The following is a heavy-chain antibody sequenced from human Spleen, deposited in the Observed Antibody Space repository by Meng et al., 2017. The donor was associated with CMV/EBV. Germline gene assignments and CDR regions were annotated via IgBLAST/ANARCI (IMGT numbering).Heavy chain of an antibody. CDR1: GFTFSSYS. CDR2: ISSSSSYI. J-gene: IGHJ4*02. Sequence: GGSLRLSCAASGFTFSSYSMNWVRQAPGKGLEWVSSISSSSSYIYYADSVKGRFTISRDNAKNSLYLQMNSLRAEDTAVYYCARGPIRGGFVVVPAASLYWGQGTLVTVSS. V-gene: IGHV3-21*01. D-gene: IGHD2-2*01. CDR3: ARGPIRGGFVVVPAASLY.